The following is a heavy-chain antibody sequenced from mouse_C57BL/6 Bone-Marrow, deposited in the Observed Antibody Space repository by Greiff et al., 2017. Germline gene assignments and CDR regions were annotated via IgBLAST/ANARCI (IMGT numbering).Heavy chain of an antibody. V-gene: IGHV1-50*01. CDR2: IDPSDSYT. CDR3: GGRGAWFAY. Sequence: QVQLQQPGAELVKPGASVKLSCKASGYTFTSYWMQWVKQRPGQGLEWIGEIDPSDSYTNYNQKFKGKATLTIETSSSTAYMQLSSLTSEDSAVCYCGGRGAWFAYWGQGTLVTVSA. CDR1: GYTFTSYW. J-gene: IGHJ3*01.